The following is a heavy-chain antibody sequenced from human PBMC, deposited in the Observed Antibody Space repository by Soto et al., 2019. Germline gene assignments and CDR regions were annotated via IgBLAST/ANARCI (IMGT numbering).Heavy chain of an antibody. Sequence: PGGSLRLSCAASGFTFSSYAMSWVRQAPGKGLEWVSAISGSGGSTYYADSVKGRFTISRDNSKNTLYLQMNSLRAEDTAVYYCANRQWLVSPDYYSGMAVWGKGTTVTVSS. V-gene: IGHV3-23*01. CDR2: ISGSGGST. J-gene: IGHJ6*04. D-gene: IGHD6-19*01. CDR3: ANRQWLVSPDYYSGMAV. CDR1: GFTFSSYA.